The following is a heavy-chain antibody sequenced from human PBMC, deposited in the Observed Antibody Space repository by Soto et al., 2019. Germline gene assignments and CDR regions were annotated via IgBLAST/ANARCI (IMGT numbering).Heavy chain of an antibody. CDR3: AKDSISYNGIYDAFDV. V-gene: IGHV3-23*01. CDR2: IGGGDDI. D-gene: IGHD3-3*02. CDR1: GFTLSNYA. Sequence: PGGSLRLSCEASGFTLSNYAMAWVRQTPGEGPEWVSTIGGGDDIFYAESVQGRFIISRDDSRSTMYLQMDNLRVEDTAIYFCAKDSISYNGIYDAFDVWGQGTVVTVS. J-gene: IGHJ3*01.